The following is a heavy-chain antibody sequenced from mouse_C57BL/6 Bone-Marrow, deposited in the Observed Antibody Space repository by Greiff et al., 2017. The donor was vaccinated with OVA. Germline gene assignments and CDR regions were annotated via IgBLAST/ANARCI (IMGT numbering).Heavy chain of an antibody. D-gene: IGHD1-3*01. J-gene: IGHJ1*03. CDR3: ARLPPSKGWYFDV. CDR2: ISNGGGST. Sequence: EVKLVESGGGLVQPGGSLKLSCAASGFTFSDYYMYWVRQTPEKRLEWVAYISNGGGSTYYPDTVKGRFTISRDNAKNTLYLQMSRLKSEDTAMYYCARLPPSKGWYFDVWGTGTTVTVSS. V-gene: IGHV5-12*01. CDR1: GFTFSDYY.